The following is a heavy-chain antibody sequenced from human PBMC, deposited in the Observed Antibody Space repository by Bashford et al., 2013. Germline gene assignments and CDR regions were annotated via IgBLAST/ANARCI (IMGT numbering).Heavy chain of an antibody. CDR3: VKEVARNYFDY. CDR2: SSYVESNK. D-gene: IGHD6-6*01. V-gene: IGHV3-30*18. CDR1: GFTFSKSG. J-gene: IGHJ4*02. Sequence: GSLRLSCAASGFTFSKSGIHWVRQAPGKGLEWVAVSSYVESNKYYADSVKGRFTISRDNSKNTLYLQMNSLRAEDTAVYYCVKEVARNYFDYWGQGTLVTVSS.